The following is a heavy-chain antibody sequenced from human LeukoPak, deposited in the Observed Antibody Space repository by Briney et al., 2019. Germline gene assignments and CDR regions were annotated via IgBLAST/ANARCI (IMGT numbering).Heavy chain of an antibody. CDR3: AKCDPNGAHFDY. V-gene: IGHV3-23*01. CDR2: ISGSGITT. CDR1: GFLFSNDV. J-gene: IGHJ4*02. D-gene: IGHD2-21*02. Sequence: PGGPLRLLCAASGFLFSNDVMPWARQAPGKGLEWVSGISGSGITTYYADSVKGRFTTSRDNAKTTLYLQMNTLRAEDTVVYYCAKCDPNGAHFDYWGQGTLVTVSS.